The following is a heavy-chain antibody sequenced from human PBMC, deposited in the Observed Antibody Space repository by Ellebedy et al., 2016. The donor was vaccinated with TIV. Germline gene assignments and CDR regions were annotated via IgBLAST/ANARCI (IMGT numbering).Heavy chain of an antibody. V-gene: IGHV4-34*01. Sequence: MPSETLSLTCAVYGGSFSGYYWSWIRQPPGKGLEWIGEINHSGSTNYNPSLKSRVTISVDPSKHQFSLQLRSVTAADTAVYYCARGLGGAVDYWGQGTLVTVSS. J-gene: IGHJ4*02. CDR3: ARGLGGAVDY. D-gene: IGHD3-16*01. CDR2: INHSGST. CDR1: GGSFSGYY.